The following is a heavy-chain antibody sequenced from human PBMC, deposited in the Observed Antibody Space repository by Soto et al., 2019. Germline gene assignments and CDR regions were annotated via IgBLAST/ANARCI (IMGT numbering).Heavy chain of an antibody. Sequence: ASVNVSCKASGYTFTSYDINWVRQATGQGLEWMGWVNTDSGNTEYAQKFQGKVTITRDTSATTAYMELSRLRSEDTAVYYCARENGITVTPFDYWGQGTLVTAPQ. V-gene: IGHV1-8*01. CDR3: ARENGITVTPFDY. D-gene: IGHD4-17*01. CDR2: VNTDSGNT. CDR1: GYTFTSYD. J-gene: IGHJ4*02.